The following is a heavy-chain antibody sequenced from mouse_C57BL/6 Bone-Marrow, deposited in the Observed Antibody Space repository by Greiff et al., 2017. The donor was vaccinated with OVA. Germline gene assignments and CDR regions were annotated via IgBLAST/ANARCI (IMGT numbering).Heavy chain of an antibody. D-gene: IGHD1-1*01. Sequence: QVQLQQSGAELVKPGASVKISCKASGYTFTDYYINWVKQRPGQGLAWIGKIGPGSGSTYYNEKFKGKATLTADKSSSTAYMQLSSLTSEDSAVYFCATPRIYYGSSTWYFDVWGTGTTVTVSS. CDR2: IGPGSGST. CDR3: ATPRIYYGSSTWYFDV. CDR1: GYTFTDYY. V-gene: IGHV1-77*01. J-gene: IGHJ1*03.